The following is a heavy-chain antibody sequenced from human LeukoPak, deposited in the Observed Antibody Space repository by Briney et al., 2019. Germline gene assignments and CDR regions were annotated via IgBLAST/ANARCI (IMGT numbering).Heavy chain of an antibody. CDR2: TFYRSKWNN. J-gene: IGHJ3*01. CDR1: GDSVSSNSAA. D-gene: IGHD5-24*01. V-gene: IGHV6-1*01. CDR3: ARGGQGDGYSADEAFDF. Sequence: SQTLSLTCAISGDSVSSNSAAWNWLRQSPSSGLEWLGRTFYRSKWNNDYAVSVKGRITINPDTSKNQFSLQLTSVTPEDTAVYYCARGGQGDGYSADEAFDFWGQGTMVTVSS.